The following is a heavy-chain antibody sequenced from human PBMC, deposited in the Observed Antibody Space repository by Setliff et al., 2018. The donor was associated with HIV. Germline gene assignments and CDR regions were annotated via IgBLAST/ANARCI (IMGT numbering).Heavy chain of an antibody. J-gene: IGHJ4*02. V-gene: IGHV3-74*01. CDR1: GFTFDRYW. CDR2: VNTDGSSK. Sequence: GGSLRLSCAASGFTFDRYWMHWVRQAPGKGLVWVSRVNTDGSSKTYADSVKDRFTISRDNAKNTLYLQMHDLRAEDTGVYYCHSGYDSEEQSYFDYWGQVTLVTVSS. CDR3: HSGYDSEEQSYFDY. D-gene: IGHD5-12*01.